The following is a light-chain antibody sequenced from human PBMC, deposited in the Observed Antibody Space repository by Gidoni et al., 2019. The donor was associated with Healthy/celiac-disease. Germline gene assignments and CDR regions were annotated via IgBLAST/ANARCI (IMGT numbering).Light chain of an antibody. J-gene: IGKJ2*04. CDR2: AAS. V-gene: IGKV1-39*01. CDR3: QQSYSTPCS. CDR1: QSISSY. Sequence: EIPMTQSPSSLSASVGDRVTITCRASQSISSYLNWYQQKPGKAPKLLIYAASSLQSGVPSRFSGSGSGTDFTLTISSLQPEDFATYYCQQSYSTPCSFGQGTKLEIK.